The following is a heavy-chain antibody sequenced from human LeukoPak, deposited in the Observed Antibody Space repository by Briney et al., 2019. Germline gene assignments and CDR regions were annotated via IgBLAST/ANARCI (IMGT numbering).Heavy chain of an antibody. CDR3: ARDGSYDFWSSYYPDY. CDR1: GYTFTGYY. D-gene: IGHD3-3*01. CDR2: INPNSGGT. J-gene: IGHJ4*02. V-gene: IGHV1-2*02. Sequence: ASVKVSCKASGYTFTGYYMHWVRQAPGQGLEWMGWINPNSGGTNYAQKFQGRVTMTRDTSISTAYMELSRLRSDDTAVYYCARDGSYDFWSSYYPDYWGQGTLVTVSS.